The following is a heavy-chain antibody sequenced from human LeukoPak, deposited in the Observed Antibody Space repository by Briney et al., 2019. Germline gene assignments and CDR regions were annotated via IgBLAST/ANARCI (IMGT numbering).Heavy chain of an antibody. D-gene: IGHD1-26*01. J-gene: IGHJ6*02. V-gene: IGHV1-8*01. CDR2: MNPNSGNT. CDR1: GYTFTSYD. Sequence: ASVKVSCKASGYTFTSYDINWVRQATGQGLEWMGWMNPNSGNTGYAQKFQGRVTMTRNTSISTAYMELSSLRSEDTAVYYCARHESGSYGMDVWGQGTTVTVSS. CDR3: ARHESGSYGMDV.